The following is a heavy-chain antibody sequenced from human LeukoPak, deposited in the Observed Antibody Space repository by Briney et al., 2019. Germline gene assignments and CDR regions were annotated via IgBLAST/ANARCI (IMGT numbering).Heavy chain of an antibody. J-gene: IGHJ5*02. CDR2: IYYSGST. CDR1: GGSISSYY. CDR3: ARVLWFGESSGNWFDP. D-gene: IGHD3-10*01. V-gene: IGHV4-59*08. Sequence: SETLSLTCTVSGGSISSYYWSWIRQPPGKGLEWMGYIYYSGSTNYNPSLKSRVTISVDTSKNQFSLKLSSVTAADTAVYYCARVLWFGESSGNWFDPWGQGTLVTVSS.